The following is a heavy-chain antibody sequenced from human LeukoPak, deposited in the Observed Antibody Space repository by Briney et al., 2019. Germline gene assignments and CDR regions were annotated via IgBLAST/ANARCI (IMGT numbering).Heavy chain of an antibody. D-gene: IGHD3-10*01. V-gene: IGHV3-30-3*01. Sequence: PGGSLRLSCAASGFTFSSYAMHWVRQAPGKGLEWVAVISYDGSNKYYADSVKGRFTISRDNSKNTLYLQMNSLRAEDTAVYCCARVDWITMVRGPSPPGGYWGQGTLVTVSS. CDR3: ARVDWITMVRGPSPPGGY. CDR1: GFTFSSYA. CDR2: ISYDGSNK. J-gene: IGHJ4*02.